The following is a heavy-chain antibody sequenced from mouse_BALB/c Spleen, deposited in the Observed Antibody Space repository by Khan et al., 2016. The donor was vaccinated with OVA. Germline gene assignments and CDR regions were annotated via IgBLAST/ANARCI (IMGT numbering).Heavy chain of an antibody. CDR2: INTYTGEP. CDR1: GYTFTDYV. J-gene: IGHJ2*01. V-gene: IGHV9-3-1*01. CDR3: ARFHGGY. Sequence: QIQLVQSGPELKKPGETVKISCKASGYTFTDYVTNWVKQAPGKGLRWMGWINTYTGEPTYADDFKGRFAFSLETSASTAYLQINNLKNEDTATYFCARFHGGYWGQGTTLTASS.